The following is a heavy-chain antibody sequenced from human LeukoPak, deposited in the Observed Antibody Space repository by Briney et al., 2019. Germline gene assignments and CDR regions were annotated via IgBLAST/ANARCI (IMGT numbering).Heavy chain of an antibody. CDR3: ARVLHKRNYDSSTYYGY. CDR2: ISGSGGST. CDR1: GFTFSSYA. J-gene: IGHJ4*02. V-gene: IGHV3-23*01. D-gene: IGHD3-22*01. Sequence: PGGSLRLSCAASGFTFSSYAMGWVRQAPGKGLEWVSTISGSGGSTYSADSVKGRFTISRDNSKNTLYLQMNSLRAEDTAVYYCARVLHKRNYDSSTYYGYWGQGTLVTVSS.